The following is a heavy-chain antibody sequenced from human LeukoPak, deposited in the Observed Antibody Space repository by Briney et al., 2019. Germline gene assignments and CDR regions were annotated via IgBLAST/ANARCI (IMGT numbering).Heavy chain of an antibody. J-gene: IGHJ3*02. Sequence: GRSLRLSCASSGFTFDDYAMHWVRQAPGKRLEWVSGISWNSGSIGYADSVKGRFTISRDNAKNSLYLQMNSLRAEDTALYYCAKDITSWLYGAFDIWGQGTMVTVSS. D-gene: IGHD2-2*01. V-gene: IGHV3-9*01. CDR3: AKDITSWLYGAFDI. CDR1: GFTFDDYA. CDR2: ISWNSGSI.